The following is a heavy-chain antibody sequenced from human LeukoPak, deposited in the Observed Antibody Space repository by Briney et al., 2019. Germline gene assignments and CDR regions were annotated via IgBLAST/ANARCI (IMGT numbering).Heavy chain of an antibody. D-gene: IGHD3-10*01. V-gene: IGHV3-74*01. CDR2: IRGDENEI. CDR3: ARGHVPGSTRHWDF. J-gene: IGHJ4*02. Sequence: GGSLRLSCEASGFTFSSHWMHWVRQVPGKGLVWVARIRGDENEIDYADSVKGRFTISRDKAKNTLYLQMSSLRVEDTAVYFCARGHVPGSTRHWDFWGQGTLVTVSS. CDR1: GFTFSSHW.